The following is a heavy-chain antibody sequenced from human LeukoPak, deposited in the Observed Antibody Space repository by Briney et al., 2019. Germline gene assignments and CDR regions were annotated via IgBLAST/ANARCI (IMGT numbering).Heavy chain of an antibody. CDR1: GFTFSSYW. D-gene: IGHD3-9*01. V-gene: IGHV3-74*01. CDR2: INSDGSST. Sequence: GGSLRLSCAASGFTFSSYWMHWVRQAPGKGLVWVSRINSDGSSTSYAGSVKGRFTISRDNAKNTLYLQMNSLRAEDTAVYYCAKDLDYDILTGYMVYWGQGTLVTVSS. J-gene: IGHJ4*02. CDR3: AKDLDYDILTGYMVY.